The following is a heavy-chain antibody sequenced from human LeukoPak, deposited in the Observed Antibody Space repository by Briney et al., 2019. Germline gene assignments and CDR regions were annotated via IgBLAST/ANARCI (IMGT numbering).Heavy chain of an antibody. CDR3: AREIPKILAPPNGLNP. V-gene: IGHV4-30-2*01. Sequence: SETLSLTCTVSGGSISSGGYYWSWIRQPPGKGLEWIGYIYHSGSTYYNPSLKSRVTISVDRSKNQFSLKLSSVTAADTAVYYGAREIPKILAPPNGLNPGARGTRLPFP. CDR2: IYHSGST. J-gene: IGHJ5*02. D-gene: IGHD3-3*01. CDR1: GGSISSGGYY.